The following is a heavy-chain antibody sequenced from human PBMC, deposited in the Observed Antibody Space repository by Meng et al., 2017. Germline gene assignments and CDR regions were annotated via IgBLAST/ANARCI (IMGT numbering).Heavy chain of an antibody. V-gene: IGHV3-23*01. Sequence: GESLKISCAASGFTFSSYAMSWVRQAPGKGLEWVSAISGSGGSTYYADSVKGRFTISGDNSKNTLYLQMNSLRAEDTAVYYCAKDRGYSYGPTDYWGQGTLVTVSS. CDR2: ISGSGGST. J-gene: IGHJ4*02. CDR3: AKDRGYSYGPTDY. D-gene: IGHD5-18*01. CDR1: GFTFSSYA.